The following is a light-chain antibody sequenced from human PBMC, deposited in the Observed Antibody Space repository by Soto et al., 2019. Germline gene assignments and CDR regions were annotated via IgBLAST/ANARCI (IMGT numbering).Light chain of an antibody. Sequence: EIVLTQSPATLSLSPGEIATLSCRASQSVNNYLAWYQQKPGQAPRLLIYDVFNRATGIPARFSGSGSGTDFTLTINSLEPEDFAVYYCQQRSNWPWLTFGGGTRVEIK. V-gene: IGKV3-11*01. CDR3: QQRSNWPWLT. J-gene: IGKJ4*01. CDR2: DVF. CDR1: QSVNNY.